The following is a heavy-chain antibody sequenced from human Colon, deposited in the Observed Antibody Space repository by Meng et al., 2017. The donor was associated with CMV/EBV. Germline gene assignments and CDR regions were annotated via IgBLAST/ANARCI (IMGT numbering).Heavy chain of an antibody. CDR1: GGSISSTNYY. D-gene: IGHD3-16*01. CDR2: VYDSVST. J-gene: IGHJ6*02. CDR3: ARVWGRGGLTNGLDV. Sequence: LETLSLTCSVSGGSISSTNYYWGWIRQPPGRGLEWIGGVYDSVSTYHNPSLKSRVTMSVDTSKNQFSLKLSSVTAADTAVYYCARVWGRGGLTNGLDVWGQGTRVTVSS. V-gene: IGHV4-39*07.